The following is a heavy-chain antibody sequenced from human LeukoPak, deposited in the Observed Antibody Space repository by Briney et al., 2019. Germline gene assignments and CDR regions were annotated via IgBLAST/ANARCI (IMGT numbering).Heavy chain of an antibody. CDR1: GFTFSSYG. CDR2: ICYDGSNK. CDR3: ARDQLDIVVVPAAYYYYYGMDV. J-gene: IGHJ6*04. D-gene: IGHD2-2*03. Sequence: GGSLRLSCAASGFTFSSYGMHWVRQAPGKGLEWVAVICYDGSNKYYADSVKCRFNISRDNSKNTLYLQMNSLRAEDTAVYYCARDQLDIVVVPAAYYYYYGMDVGGKGTTVTVSA. V-gene: IGHV3-33*01.